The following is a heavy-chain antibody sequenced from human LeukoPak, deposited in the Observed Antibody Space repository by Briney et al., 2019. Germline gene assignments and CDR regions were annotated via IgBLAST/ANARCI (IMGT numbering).Heavy chain of an antibody. CDR2: ISSSSSTI. Sequence: PGGSLRLSCAASGFIFSSYSMNWVRQAPGKGLEWVSYISSSSSTIYYADSVKGRFTISRDNAKSSLYLQLNSLRDEDTAVYSCARGRSGSYLNVLDYWGQGTLVTVSS. V-gene: IGHV3-48*02. D-gene: IGHD1-26*01. J-gene: IGHJ4*02. CDR1: GFIFSSYS. CDR3: ARGRSGSYLNVLDY.